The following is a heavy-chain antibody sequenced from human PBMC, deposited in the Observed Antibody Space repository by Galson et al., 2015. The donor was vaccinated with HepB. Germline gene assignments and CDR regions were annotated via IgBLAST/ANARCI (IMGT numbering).Heavy chain of an antibody. CDR1: GYSFTSYW. V-gene: IGHV5-10-1*01. Sequence: QSGAEVKKPGESLRISCKGSGYSFTSYWISWVRQMPGKGLEWMGRIDPSDSYTNYSPSFQGHVTISADKSISTAYLQWSSLKASDTAMYYCARHRPTYYDILTGYYPDYWGQGTLVTVSS. J-gene: IGHJ4*02. CDR3: ARHRPTYYDILTGYYPDY. D-gene: IGHD3-9*01. CDR2: IDPSDSYT.